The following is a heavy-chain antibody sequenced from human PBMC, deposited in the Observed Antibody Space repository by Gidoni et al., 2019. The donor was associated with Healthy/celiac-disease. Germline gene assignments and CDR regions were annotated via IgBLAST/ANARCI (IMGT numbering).Heavy chain of an antibody. D-gene: IGHD1-20*01. CDR3: ARGQRYKGWFDP. CDR1: GGSFSGYY. Sequence: QVQLQQWGAGLLKPAETLSLTCAVYGGSFSGYYWSWIRQPPGKGLEWIGEINHSGSTNYNPSLKSRVTISLDTSKNQFSLKLSSVTAADTAVYYCARGQRYKGWFDPWGQGTLVTVSS. CDR2: INHSGST. J-gene: IGHJ5*02. V-gene: IGHV4-34*01.